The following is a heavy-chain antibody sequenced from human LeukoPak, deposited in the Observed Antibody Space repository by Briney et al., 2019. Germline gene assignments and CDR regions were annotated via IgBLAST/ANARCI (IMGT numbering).Heavy chain of an antibody. J-gene: IGHJ5*02. D-gene: IGHD5-12*01. V-gene: IGHV1-2*02. CDR1: GYTFTGYY. CDR2: INPNSGGT. CDR3: GRNSGYVLRWFDP. Sequence: ASVKVSCKASGYTFTGYYMHWVRQAPGQGLEWMGWINPNSGGTKYAQKFQRRLTIPRDTSISTAYMELSRLRSDDTAVYYCGRNSGYVLRWFDPWGQGTLVTVSS.